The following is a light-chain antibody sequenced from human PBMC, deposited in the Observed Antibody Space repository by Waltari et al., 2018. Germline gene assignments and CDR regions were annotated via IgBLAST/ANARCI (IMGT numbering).Light chain of an antibody. CDR3: QQYSTHYT. CDR1: QSILTW. Sequence: IKMTQSPFTLSASVGGRVSITCRASQSILTWLAWYQQKPGKAPKLLIYKASNLQSGVPSRFSGSGSGTEFTLTISSLQPDDFATYYCQQYSTHYTFGQGTKVE. J-gene: IGKJ2*01. V-gene: IGKV1-5*03. CDR2: KAS.